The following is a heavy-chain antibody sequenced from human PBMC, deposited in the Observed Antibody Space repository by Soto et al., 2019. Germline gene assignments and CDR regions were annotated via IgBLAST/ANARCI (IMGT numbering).Heavy chain of an antibody. V-gene: IGHV3-74*01. Sequence: EAQLVESGGDLVQPGGSLRLSCAASGLTFSSHWMHWVRQAPGKGLVWVSHINGDGSTTRYADSVKGRFTISRDNAKNTLYLQMNSLRAEDTAVYYCAIYSGVWGQGTTVTVSS. D-gene: IGHD2-15*01. J-gene: IGHJ6*02. CDR3: AIYSGV. CDR1: GLTFSSHW. CDR2: INGDGSTT.